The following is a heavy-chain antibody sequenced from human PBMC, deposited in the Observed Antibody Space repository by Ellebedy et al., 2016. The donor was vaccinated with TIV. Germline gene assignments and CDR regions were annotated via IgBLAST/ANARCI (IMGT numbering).Heavy chain of an antibody. D-gene: IGHD3-22*01. V-gene: IGHV3-7*03. CDR2: INQDGSRI. Sequence: GGSLRLSCAASGFTFTSYWMSWVRQAPGKGLEWVANINQDGSRIDYVDSVNGRFTISRDNAKNSVYLRMNTLRVEDTAVYHCVRDGAYGDYSPGYYGMDVWGQGTTVTVSS. J-gene: IGHJ6*02. CDR3: VRDGAYGDYSPGYYGMDV. CDR1: GFTFTSYW.